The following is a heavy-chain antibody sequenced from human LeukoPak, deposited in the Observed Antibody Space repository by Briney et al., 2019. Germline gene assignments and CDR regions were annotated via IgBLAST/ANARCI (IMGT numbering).Heavy chain of an antibody. CDR3: ATLTLIVVVPAAPGAFDI. CDR1: GYTFTSYD. V-gene: IGHV1-8*01. CDR2: MNPNSGNT. D-gene: IGHD2-2*01. J-gene: IGHJ3*02. Sequence: ASVKVSCKASGYTFTSYDINWVRQATGQGLEWMGWMNPNSGNTGYAQKFQGRVTMTRNTSISTAYMELSSLRSEDTAVYYCATLTLIVVVPAAPGAFDIWGQGTMVTVSS.